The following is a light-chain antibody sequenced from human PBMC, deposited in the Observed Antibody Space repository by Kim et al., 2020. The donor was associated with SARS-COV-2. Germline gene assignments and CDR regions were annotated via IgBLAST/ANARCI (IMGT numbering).Light chain of an antibody. CDR1: QSVRSSY. CDR3: QQYGSSPWT. Sequence: EIVLMQSPGTLSLSPGERATLSCRASQSVRSSYLAWYQQKPGQAPRLLIYDASSRATGIPDRFSGSGSGTDFTLTISRLEPEDFAVYYCQQYGSSPWTFGQGTKVDIK. V-gene: IGKV3-20*01. CDR2: DAS. J-gene: IGKJ1*01.